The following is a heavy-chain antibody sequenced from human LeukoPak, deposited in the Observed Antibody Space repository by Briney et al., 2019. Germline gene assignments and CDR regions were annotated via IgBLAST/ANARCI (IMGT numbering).Heavy chain of an antibody. Sequence: GGSLRLSCAASGFTFSSYAMSWVRQAPGKGLEWVSSISGSGGSTYYADSVKGRFTISRDNSKNTLYVQMNSLRAEDTAVYYCAKDRWDIWGSGNYFDYWGQGTLVAVSS. CDR2: ISGSGGST. CDR1: GFTFSSYA. CDR3: AKDRWDIWGSGNYFDY. V-gene: IGHV3-23*01. D-gene: IGHD3-16*01. J-gene: IGHJ4*02.